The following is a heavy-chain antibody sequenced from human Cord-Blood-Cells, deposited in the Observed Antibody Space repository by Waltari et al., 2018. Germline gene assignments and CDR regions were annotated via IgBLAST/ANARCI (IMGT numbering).Heavy chain of an antibody. J-gene: IGHJ2*01. CDR1: GGSFSGYY. D-gene: IGHD2-2*02. Sequence: QVQLQQWGAGLLKPSETLSLTCAASGGSFSGYYWSWIRQPPGKGLEWIGEINHSGSTNYNPSLKSRVTISVDTSKNQFSLKLSSVTAADTAVYYCARVGYCSSTSCYTGRWYFDLWGRGTLVTVSS. CDR3: ARVGYCSSTSCYTGRWYFDL. V-gene: IGHV4-34*01. CDR2: INHSGST.